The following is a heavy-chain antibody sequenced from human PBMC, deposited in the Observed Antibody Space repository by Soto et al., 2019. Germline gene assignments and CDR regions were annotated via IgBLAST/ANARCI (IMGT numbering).Heavy chain of an antibody. D-gene: IGHD2-2*02. J-gene: IGHJ5*02. CDR2: ISAYNGNT. V-gene: IGHV1-18*01. Sequence: ASVKVSCKASGYTFTSYGISWVRQAPGQGLEWMGWISAYNGNTNYAQKLQGRVTMTTDTSTSTAYMELRSLRSDDTAVYYCARDSAFGIVVVPAAINWFDPWGQGTLVTVSS. CDR3: ARDSAFGIVVVPAAINWFDP. CDR1: GYTFTSYG.